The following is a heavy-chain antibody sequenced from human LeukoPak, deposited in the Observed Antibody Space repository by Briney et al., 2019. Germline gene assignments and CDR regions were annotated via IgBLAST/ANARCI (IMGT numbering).Heavy chain of an antibody. D-gene: IGHD1-1*01. V-gene: IGHV4-59*01. CDR1: GGSISSYY. CDR3: ARVGGTTEFDY. CDR2: IYYSGST. Sequence: PSETQSLTCTVFGGSISSYYWSWIRQPPGKGLEWIGYIYYSGSTNYNPSLKSRVTISVDTSKNQFSLKLSSVTAADTAVYYCARVGGTTEFDYWGQGTLVTVSS. J-gene: IGHJ4*02.